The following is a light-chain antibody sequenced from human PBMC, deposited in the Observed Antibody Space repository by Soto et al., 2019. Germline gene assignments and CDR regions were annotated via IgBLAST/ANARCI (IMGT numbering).Light chain of an antibody. CDR3: QQYANRPLT. Sequence: EIVMTQSPATLSVSPGEGATLSCRASQGIGSTLAWYQQKHGQPPRLLIYDTSIRATGVPARFRGSASGTEFTLTITSLQSEDFAVYYCQQYANRPLTFGGGTRVESK. CDR2: DTS. CDR1: QGIGST. V-gene: IGKV3-15*01. J-gene: IGKJ4*01.